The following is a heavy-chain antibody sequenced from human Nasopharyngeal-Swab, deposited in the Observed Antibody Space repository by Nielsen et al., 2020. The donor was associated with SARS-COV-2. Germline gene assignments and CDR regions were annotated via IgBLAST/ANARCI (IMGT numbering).Heavy chain of an antibody. Sequence: GESLKISCAASGFTVSSNYMSWVRQAPGKGLEWVSVIYSGGSTYYADSVKGRFTISRDNSKNTLYLQVNSLRAEDTAVYYCARAWDYGDYGVMDVWGQGTTVTVSS. J-gene: IGHJ6*02. V-gene: IGHV3-53*01. CDR2: IYSGGST. CDR1: GFTVSSNY. D-gene: IGHD4-17*01. CDR3: ARAWDYGDYGVMDV.